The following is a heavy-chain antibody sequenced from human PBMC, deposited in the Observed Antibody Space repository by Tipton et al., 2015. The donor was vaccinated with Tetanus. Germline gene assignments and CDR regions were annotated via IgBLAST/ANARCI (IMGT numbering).Heavy chain of an antibody. CDR1: GFTFSSYG. CDR3: ARDLAAAGTSFPDADQIALQYYYYGMDV. Sequence: SLRLSCAASGFTFSSYGMHWVRQAPGKGLEWVAVISYDGSNKYYADSVKGRFTISRDNSKNTLYLQMNSLRAEDTAVYYCARDLAAAGTSFPDADQIALQYYYYGMDVWGQGTTVTVSS. V-gene: IGHV3-30*03. D-gene: IGHD6-13*01. J-gene: IGHJ6*02. CDR2: ISYDGSNK.